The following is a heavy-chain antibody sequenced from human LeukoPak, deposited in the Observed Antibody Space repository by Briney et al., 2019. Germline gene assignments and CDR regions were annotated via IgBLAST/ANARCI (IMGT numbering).Heavy chain of an antibody. J-gene: IGHJ5*02. CDR1: GYTFTSYG. V-gene: IGHV1-69*13. CDR2: IIPIFGTA. CDR3: ARGVVMGYNWFDP. Sequence: EASVKVSCKASGYTFTSYGISWVRQAPGQGLEWMGGIIPIFGTAIYAQKFQGRVTITADDSTSTAYMELRSLRSEDTAMYYCARGVVMGYNWFDPWGQGTLVTVSS. D-gene: IGHD3-22*01.